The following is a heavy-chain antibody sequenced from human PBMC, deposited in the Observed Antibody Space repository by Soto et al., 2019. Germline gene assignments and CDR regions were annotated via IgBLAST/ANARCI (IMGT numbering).Heavy chain of an antibody. Sequence: ASVKVSCKASRYTFTKYFTSYGISWVRQAPGQGLEWMGWISAYNGNTNYAQKLQGRVTMTTDTSTSTAYMELRSLRSDDTAVYYCARDRYLAVADFDYWGQGTLVTVSS. CDR3: ARDRYLAVADFDY. V-gene: IGHV1-18*01. CDR2: ISAYNGNT. J-gene: IGHJ4*02. D-gene: IGHD6-19*01. CDR1: RYTFTKYFTSYG.